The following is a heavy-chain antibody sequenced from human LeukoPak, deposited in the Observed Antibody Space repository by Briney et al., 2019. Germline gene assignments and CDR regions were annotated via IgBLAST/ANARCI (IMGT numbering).Heavy chain of an antibody. CDR2: IYYSGST. CDR3: ARHRPHYYYYMDV. CDR1: GGSISSYH. Sequence: PSETLSLTCTVSGGSISSYHWSWIRQPPRKGLEGIGYIYYSGSTNSNPSLKSRVTISVDASKNQFSLKLSSVTAADTAVYYCARHRPHYYYYMDVWGKGTTVTVSS. V-gene: IGHV4-59*08. J-gene: IGHJ6*03.